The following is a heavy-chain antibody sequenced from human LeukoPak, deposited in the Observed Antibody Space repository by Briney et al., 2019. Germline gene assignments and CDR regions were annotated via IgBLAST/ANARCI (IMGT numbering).Heavy chain of an antibody. CDR1: GFTFDDYS. J-gene: IGHJ4*02. CDR2: ISWNSGSA. D-gene: IGHD5-12*01. V-gene: IGHV3-9*01. CDR3: AKDRTYSAYAALDY. Sequence: GRSLRLSCAASGFTFDDYSMHWVRQAPGKGLEWVSGISWNSGSAGYADSVKGRFTISRDSAKNSLYLQMNSLRTEDTALYYCAKDRTYSAYAALDYWGQGTLVTASS.